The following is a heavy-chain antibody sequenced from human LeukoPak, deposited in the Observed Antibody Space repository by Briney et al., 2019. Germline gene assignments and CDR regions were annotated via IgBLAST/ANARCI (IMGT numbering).Heavy chain of an antibody. CDR1: GGSISSSSYY. CDR2: IYYSGST. Sequence: PSETLSLTCTVSGGSISSSSYYWGWIRQPPGKGLEWIGSIYYSGSTYYHPSLKSQVTISVDTSKNQFSLKLSSVTAADTAVYYCARHYYGVVDYWGQGTLVTVSS. D-gene: IGHD3-10*01. CDR3: ARHYYGVVDY. J-gene: IGHJ4*02. V-gene: IGHV4-39*01.